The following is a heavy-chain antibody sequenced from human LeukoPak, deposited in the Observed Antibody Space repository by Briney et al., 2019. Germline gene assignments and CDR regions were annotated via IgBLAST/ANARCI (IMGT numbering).Heavy chain of an antibody. D-gene: IGHD5-12*01. CDR1: GDSISSSKSY. CDR3: ARDGYSGNDGL. V-gene: IGHV4-39*07. Sequence: SETLSLTCTVSGDSISSSKSYWGWIRQPPGKGLEWIGSIYYTGNTYYNASLKSRVTISVDTSKNQFSLKLSSVTAADTAVYYCARDGYSGNDGLWGQGSLVTVSS. CDR2: IYYTGNT. J-gene: IGHJ4*02.